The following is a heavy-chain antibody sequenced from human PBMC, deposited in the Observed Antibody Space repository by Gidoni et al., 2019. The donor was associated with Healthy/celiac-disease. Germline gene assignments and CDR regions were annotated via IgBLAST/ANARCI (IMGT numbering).Heavy chain of an antibody. CDR1: GGSFSGYY. J-gene: IGHJ4*02. Sequence: QVQLQQWGAGLFKPSETLSLTCAVYGGSFSGYYWSWIRQPPGKGLEWIGEINHSGSTNYNPTLKSRVTISVDTSKNQCSLKLSSVTAADTAVYYCARGNPHTDVITMVRGVMYYFDYWGQGTLVTVSA. D-gene: IGHD3-10*01. V-gene: IGHV4-34*01. CDR3: ARGNPHTDVITMVRGVMYYFDY. CDR2: INHSGST.